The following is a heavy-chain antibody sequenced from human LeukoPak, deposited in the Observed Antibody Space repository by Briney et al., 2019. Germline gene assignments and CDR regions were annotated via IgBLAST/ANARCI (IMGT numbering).Heavy chain of an antibody. V-gene: IGHV4-59*01. CDR1: GGSISSYY. CDR3: ARDAWGFGSWFDP. D-gene: IGHD3-10*01. J-gene: IGHJ5*02. CDR2: IYYSGST. Sequence: KSSETLSLTCTVSGGSISSYYWSWIRQPPGKGLEWIGYIYYSGSTNYNPSLKSRVTISVDTSKNQFSLKLSSVTAADTAVYYCARDAWGFGSWFDPWGQGTLVTVSS.